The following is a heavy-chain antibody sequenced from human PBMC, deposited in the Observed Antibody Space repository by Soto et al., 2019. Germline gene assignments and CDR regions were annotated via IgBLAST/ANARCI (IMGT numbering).Heavy chain of an antibody. Sequence: PSETLSLTCTVSGGSISSGGYYWSWIRQHPGKGLEWIGYIYYIGSTYYNPSLKSRVTISVDTSKNQFSLKLSSVTAADTAVYYCTRVYRGGYDNNWFDPWGQGTLVTVSS. CDR2: IYYIGST. D-gene: IGHD5-12*01. CDR3: TRVYRGGYDNNWFDP. V-gene: IGHV4-31*03. J-gene: IGHJ5*02. CDR1: GGSISSGGYY.